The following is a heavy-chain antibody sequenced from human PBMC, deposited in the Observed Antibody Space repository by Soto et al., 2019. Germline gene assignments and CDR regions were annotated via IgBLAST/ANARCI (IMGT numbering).Heavy chain of an antibody. Sequence: GGSLRLSCAASGFTFSSYAMSWVRQAPGKGLEWVSAISGSGGSTYYADSVKGRFTISRDNSKNTLYLQTNSLRAEDTAVYYCAKDRDTMVRGVITYTFDPWGQGTLVTVSS. J-gene: IGHJ5*02. V-gene: IGHV3-23*01. CDR3: AKDRDTMVRGVITYTFDP. CDR1: GFTFSSYA. CDR2: ISGSGGST. D-gene: IGHD3-10*01.